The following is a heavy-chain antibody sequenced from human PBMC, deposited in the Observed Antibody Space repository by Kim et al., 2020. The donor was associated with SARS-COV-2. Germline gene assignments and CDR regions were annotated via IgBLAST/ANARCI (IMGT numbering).Heavy chain of an antibody. J-gene: IGHJ4*02. D-gene: IGHD3-10*01. Sequence: ADSVKGRFTISRDNAKNSLYRQMNSLRAEDTAVYYCARDSPYMVRGVVDYWGQGTLVTVSS. CDR3: ARDSPYMVRGVVDY. V-gene: IGHV3-11*05.